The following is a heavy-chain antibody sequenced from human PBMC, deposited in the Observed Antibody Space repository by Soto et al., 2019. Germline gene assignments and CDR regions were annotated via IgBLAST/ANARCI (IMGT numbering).Heavy chain of an antibody. V-gene: IGHV4-59*01. CDR2: IYYSGTT. D-gene: IGHD3-10*01. J-gene: IGHJ4*02. CDR3: ARESYYGSGATVVAY. Sequence: QVQLQESGPGLVRPSETLSLTCTVSGGSISGYYWSWIRQPPGKGLEWIGYIYYSGTTSYNPSLNSRVIMXXDXSXXQFSLKVNSVTAADTAVYYCARESYYGSGATVVAYWGQGTLVTVSS. CDR1: GGSISGYY.